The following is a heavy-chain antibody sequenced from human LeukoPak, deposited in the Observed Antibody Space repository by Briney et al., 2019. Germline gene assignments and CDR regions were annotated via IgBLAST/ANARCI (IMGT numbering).Heavy chain of an antibody. CDR3: LGTWSGYCLYFQH. D-gene: IGHD3-3*01. CDR1: GYTFTDYY. CDR2: VDPEDGET. Sequence: ASVKVSCKVSGYTFTDYYMHWVQQAPGKGLEWMGLVDPEDGETIYAEKFQGRVTITADTSTDTAYMELSSLRSEDTAVYYCLGTWSGYCLYFQHWGQGTLVTVSS. V-gene: IGHV1-69-2*01. J-gene: IGHJ1*01.